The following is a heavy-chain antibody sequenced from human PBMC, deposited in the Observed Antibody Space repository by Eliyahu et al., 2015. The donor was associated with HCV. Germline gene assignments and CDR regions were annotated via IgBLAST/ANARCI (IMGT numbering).Heavy chain of an antibody. CDR1: GFTVSSNS. D-gene: IGHD4-17*01. V-gene: IGHV3-66*01. CDR2: IYSGGST. J-gene: IGHJ4*02. CDR3: ARTSSRYGDYYFDQ. Sequence: EVQLVESGGGLVQPGGSLXLSCAASGFTVSSNSMSWVRQAPGKGLEWVSIIYSGGSTYYADSVKGRFTIFRDNSRNTLYLQMNSLRAEDTAVFYCARTSSRYGDYYFDQWGQGTLVTVSS.